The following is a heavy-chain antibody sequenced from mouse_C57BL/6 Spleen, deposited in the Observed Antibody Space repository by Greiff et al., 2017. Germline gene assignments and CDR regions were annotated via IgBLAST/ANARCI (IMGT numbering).Heavy chain of an antibody. CDR2: IDPSDSET. V-gene: IGHV1-52*01. Sequence: QVQLQQPGAELVRPGSSVKLSCKASGYTFTSYWMHWVKQRPIQGLEWIGNIDPSDSETHYNQKFKDKATLTVDKSSSTAYMQLSSLTSEASAVYYCARSTGTACAYWGQGTLVTVSA. CDR3: ARSTGTACAY. D-gene: IGHD4-1*02. CDR1: GYTFTSYW. J-gene: IGHJ3*01.